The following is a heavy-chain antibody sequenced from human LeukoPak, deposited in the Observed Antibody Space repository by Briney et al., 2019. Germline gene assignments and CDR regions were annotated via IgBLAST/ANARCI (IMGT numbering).Heavy chain of an antibody. V-gene: IGHV3-30-3*01. J-gene: IGHJ4*02. CDR2: ISYDGSNN. CDR1: GFTFSSYA. D-gene: IGHD2-21*02. Sequence: GGSLRLSCAASGFTFSSYAMHWVRQAPGKGLEWVAVISYDGSNNDYAESVKGRSTISRDNSKNTLYLQMDSLRAEDTAVYYCARDLRGGDYEGTYWGQGTLVTVSS. CDR3: ARDLRGGDYEGTY.